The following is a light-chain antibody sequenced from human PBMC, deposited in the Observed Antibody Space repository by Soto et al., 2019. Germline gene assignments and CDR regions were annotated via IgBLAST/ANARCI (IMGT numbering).Light chain of an antibody. CDR1: QSISSN. CDR3: QQYQSWLT. V-gene: IGKV3-15*01. CDR2: GAS. Sequence: IVMTQSPATLSVSPGERATLSCRPSQSISSNLAWYQQKPGQPPRLLIYGASTRAAGIPARFSGSGSGTEFTLTISSLPSEDFAVYYCQQYQSWLTFGGGTKVEIK. J-gene: IGKJ4*01.